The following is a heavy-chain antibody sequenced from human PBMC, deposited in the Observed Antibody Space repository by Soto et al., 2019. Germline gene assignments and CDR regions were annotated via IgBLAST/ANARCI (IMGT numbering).Heavy chain of an antibody. Sequence: LSLTCAVSGVSISSGNWWTWVRQTPQRGLEYIGEIFHDGTANYYPSFERRVAISVDTSKNQFSLKLTSVTAADTAIYFCARMASFGSLNWFDPWGQGTLVTVSS. CDR3: ARMASFGSLNWFDP. D-gene: IGHD5-18*01. CDR1: GVSISSGNW. CDR2: IFHDGTA. V-gene: IGHV4-4*01. J-gene: IGHJ5*02.